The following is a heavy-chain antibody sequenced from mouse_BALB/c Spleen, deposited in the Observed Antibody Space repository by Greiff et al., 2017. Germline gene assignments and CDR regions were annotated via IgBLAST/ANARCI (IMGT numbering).Heavy chain of an antibody. CDR3: ARLITTGAWFAY. Sequence: DVKLVESGPGLVKPSQSLSLTCSVTGYSITSGYYWNWIRQFPGNKLEWMGYISYDGSNNYNPSLKNRISITRDTSKNQFFLKLNSVTTEDTATYDCARLITTGAWFAYWGQGTLVTVSA. D-gene: IGHD2-4*01. V-gene: IGHV3-6*02. J-gene: IGHJ3*01. CDR1: GYSITSGYY. CDR2: ISYDGSN.